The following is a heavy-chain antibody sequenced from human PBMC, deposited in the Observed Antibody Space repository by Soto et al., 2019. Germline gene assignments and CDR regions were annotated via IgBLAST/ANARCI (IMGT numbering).Heavy chain of an antibody. CDR2: ISYDGSNK. V-gene: IGHV3-30*18. Sequence: QVQLVESGGGVVQPGRSLRLSCAASGFTFSSYGMHWVRQAPGKGLEWVAVISYDGSNKYYADSVKGRFTISRDNSKNTLYLQMNSLRAEDTAVYYCAKPYSEAVAGREFDYWGQGTLVTVSS. J-gene: IGHJ4*02. CDR3: AKPYSEAVAGREFDY. D-gene: IGHD6-19*01. CDR1: GFTFSSYG.